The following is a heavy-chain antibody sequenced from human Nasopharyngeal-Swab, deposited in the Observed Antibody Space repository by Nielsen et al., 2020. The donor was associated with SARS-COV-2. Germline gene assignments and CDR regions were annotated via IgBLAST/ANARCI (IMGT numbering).Heavy chain of an antibody. CDR2: ISGSGDNT. V-gene: IGHV3-23*01. CDR1: GFTFESYG. CDR3: AKDPSAAMDV. D-gene: IGHD6-13*01. Sequence: GESLKISCEASGFTFESYGMTWVRQAPGKGFEWVSTISGSGDNTHYADSVRGRFTISRDNSQRTVFLQMTSLRAEDTALYYCAKDPSAAMDVWGKGTTVIVSS. J-gene: IGHJ6*03.